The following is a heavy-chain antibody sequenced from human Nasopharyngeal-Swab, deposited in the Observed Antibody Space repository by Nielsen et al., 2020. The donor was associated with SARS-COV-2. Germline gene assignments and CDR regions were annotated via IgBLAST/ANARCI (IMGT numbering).Heavy chain of an antibody. V-gene: IGHV4-39*01. CDR3: ARRRIANGDFDF. Sequence: SETLSLTCTVSGDSISSTSYYWGWIRQPPGKGLEWIGSDYYTGSTYYNPSLKGRVSISVDTSKNQFSLKVSSVTAADTAVYYCARRRIANGDFDFWGQGTLVTVSS. CDR2: DYYTGST. CDR1: GDSISSTSYY. D-gene: IGHD2-21*01. J-gene: IGHJ4*02.